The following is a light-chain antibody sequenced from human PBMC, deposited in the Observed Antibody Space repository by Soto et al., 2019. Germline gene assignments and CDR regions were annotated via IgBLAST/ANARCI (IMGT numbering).Light chain of an antibody. V-gene: IGKV1-9*01. CDR3: HQLNSFPIP. J-gene: IGKJ3*01. CDR2: GAS. Sequence: IQLTQSPSSLSASVGDRVTISCRASQGIANFLAWYQQKPGKAPKLLIYGASTLQSGAQSRFNGNGSGTDFTLTISSLQPEDFATYYCHQLNSFPIPFGPGTKVDIK. CDR1: QGIANF.